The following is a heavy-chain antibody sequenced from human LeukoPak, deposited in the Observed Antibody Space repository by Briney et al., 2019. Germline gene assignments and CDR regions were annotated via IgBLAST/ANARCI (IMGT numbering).Heavy chain of an antibody. CDR2: INPNSGGT. Sequence: GASVKLSCKASGYTFTSYYIHWVRQAPGQGLEWMGRINPNSGGTNYAQKFQGRVTMTRDTSISTAYMELSRLRSDDTAVYYCARDAGIVGATGDYWGQGTLVTVSS. CDR3: ARDAGIVGATGDY. D-gene: IGHD1-26*01. CDR1: GYTFTSYY. J-gene: IGHJ4*02. V-gene: IGHV1-2*06.